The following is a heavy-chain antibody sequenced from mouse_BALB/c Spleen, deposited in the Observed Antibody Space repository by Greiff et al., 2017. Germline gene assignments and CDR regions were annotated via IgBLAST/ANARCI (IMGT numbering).Heavy chain of an antibody. CDR2: ISSGGSYT. J-gene: IGHJ2*01. D-gene: IGHD4-1*02. CDR1: GFTFSSYG. Sequence: EVKVVESGGDLVKPGGSLKLSCAASGFTFSSYGMSWVRQTPDKRLEWVATISSGGSYTYYPDSVKGRFTISRDNAKNTLYLQMSSLKSEDTAMYYCARPSTGTGGYYFDYWGQGTTLTVSS. V-gene: IGHV5-6*01. CDR3: ARPSTGTGGYYFDY.